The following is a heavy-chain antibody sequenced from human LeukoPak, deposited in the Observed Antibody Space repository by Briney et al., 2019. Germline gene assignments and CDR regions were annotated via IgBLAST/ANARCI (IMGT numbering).Heavy chain of an antibody. Sequence: GGSLRLSCAASGFTFSSYGMHWVRQAPGKGLEWVAVISYDGSNKYYADSVKGRLTISRDNSKNTLYLQMNSLRAEDTAVYYCAKEDVGALDYWGQGTLVTVSS. J-gene: IGHJ4*02. CDR3: AKEDVGALDY. D-gene: IGHD1-26*01. CDR2: ISYDGSNK. CDR1: GFTFSSYG. V-gene: IGHV3-30*18.